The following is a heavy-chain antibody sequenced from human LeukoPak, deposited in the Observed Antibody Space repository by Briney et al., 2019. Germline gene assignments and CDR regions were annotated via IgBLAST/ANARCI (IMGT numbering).Heavy chain of an antibody. Sequence: GGSLRLSXAVSGFTFSSYAVSWVRQAPGKGLEWVSGISGSGGTTYYADSVKGRFTISRDNSKNTLYLQMNSLRAEDTAVFYCAKEHDSSGYADYWGQGTLVTVSS. D-gene: IGHD3-22*01. J-gene: IGHJ4*02. CDR3: AKEHDSSGYADY. V-gene: IGHV3-23*01. CDR2: ISGSGGTT. CDR1: GFTFSSYA.